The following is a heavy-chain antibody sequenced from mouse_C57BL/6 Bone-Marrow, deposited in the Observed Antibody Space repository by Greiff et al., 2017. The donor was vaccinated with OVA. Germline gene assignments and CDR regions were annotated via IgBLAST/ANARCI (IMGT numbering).Heavy chain of an antibody. V-gene: IGHV5-4*01. CDR2: ISDGGSYT. Sequence: EVQLVESGGGLVKPGGSLKLSCAASGFTFSSYAMSWVRQTPEKRLEWVATISDGGSYTYYPDNVKGRFTISRDNAKNNLYLQMSHLKSEDTAMYYCARAPVITTVVDHFDYWGQGTTLTVSS. D-gene: IGHD1-1*01. CDR1: GFTFSSYA. J-gene: IGHJ2*01. CDR3: ARAPVITTVVDHFDY.